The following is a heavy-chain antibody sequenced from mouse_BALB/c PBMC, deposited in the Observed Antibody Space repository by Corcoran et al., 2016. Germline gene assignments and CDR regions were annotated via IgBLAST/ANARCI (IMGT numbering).Heavy chain of an antibody. CDR3: ARRSGTYYYAMDY. V-gene: IGHV1S136*01. Sequence: EVQLQQSGPELVKPVASVKMSCKASGYTFTSYVMHWVKQKPGQGLEWIGYINPYNDGTKYNEKFKGKATLTSDKSSSTAYMELSSLTSEDSAVYYCARRSGTYYYAMDYWGQGTSVTVSS. CDR2: INPYNDGT. J-gene: IGHJ4*01. CDR1: GYTFTSYV. D-gene: IGHD4-1*01.